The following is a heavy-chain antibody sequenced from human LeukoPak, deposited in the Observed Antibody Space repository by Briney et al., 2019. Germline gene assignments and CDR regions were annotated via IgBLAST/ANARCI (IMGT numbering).Heavy chain of an antibody. CDR3: ARDCQNGDCFGGY. V-gene: IGHV3-33*01. CDR1: GFTFSSYG. D-gene: IGHD2-21*02. J-gene: IGHJ4*02. CDR2: IWYDGSNK. Sequence: GRSLRLSCAASGFTFSSYGMHWVRQAPGKGLEWVAVIWYDGSNKYYADSVKGRFTISRDNSKNTLYLQMNSLRAEDTAVYYCARDCQNGDCFGGYWGQGTLVTVSS.